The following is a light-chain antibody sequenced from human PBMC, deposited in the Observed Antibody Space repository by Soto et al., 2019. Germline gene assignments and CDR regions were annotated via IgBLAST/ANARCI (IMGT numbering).Light chain of an antibody. Sequence: DIQMTQSPSTLSASLGDRVTITCRSSQGISSWLAWYQQKPGKAPNLLIYKASNLESGVPSRFSGTGFGTEFTLTISSLQPDDFATYYCQQLNSYPRTFGGGTKVDIK. CDR1: QGISSW. V-gene: IGKV1-5*03. CDR3: QQLNSYPRT. CDR2: KAS. J-gene: IGKJ4*01.